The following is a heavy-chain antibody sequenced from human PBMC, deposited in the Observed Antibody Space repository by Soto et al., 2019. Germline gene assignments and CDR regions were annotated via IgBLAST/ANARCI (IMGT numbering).Heavy chain of an antibody. Sequence: SETLSLTCAFSVYSISSGYYWGWIRQPPGEGLEWIGSIYHSGSTYHNPSLKSRVTISVDTSKNQFSLKLSSVTAADTAVYYWARGSNVVVVAATLHVREEINCFAPWGQATLVIVS. CDR1: VYSISSGYY. D-gene: IGHD2-15*01. CDR3: ARGSNVVVVAATLHVREEINCFAP. V-gene: IGHV4-38-2*01. J-gene: IGHJ5*02. CDR2: IYHSGST.